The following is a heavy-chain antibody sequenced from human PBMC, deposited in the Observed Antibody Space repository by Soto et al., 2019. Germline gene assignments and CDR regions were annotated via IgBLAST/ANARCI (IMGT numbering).Heavy chain of an antibody. D-gene: IGHD2-2*01. CDR3: ARVRQYCSSTSCYLDP. J-gene: IGHJ5*02. Sequence: SETLSLTCAVSGESISSNNWWHWVRQAPGMGLEWIGEILHSGSTSYNPSLKSRVTISVDKSNNHFSLRLNSVTAADTAIYYCARVRQYCSSTSCYLDPWGQGTLVTVSS. V-gene: IGHV4-4*02. CDR2: ILHSGST. CDR1: GESISSNNW.